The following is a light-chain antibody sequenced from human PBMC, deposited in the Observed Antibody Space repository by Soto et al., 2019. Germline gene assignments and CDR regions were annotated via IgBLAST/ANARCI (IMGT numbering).Light chain of an antibody. Sequence: EIVITLSPSTLSVSPGERATLSCRACQSISTNLAWYQQKPGQGPRLLIFGASTRAIGIPARFSGSGSGTDFTLTISSLQSEDFAVYFCQHYYERPLTFGGGTKVDI. V-gene: IGKV3-15*01. CDR3: QHYYERPLT. J-gene: IGKJ4*01. CDR1: QSISTN. CDR2: GAS.